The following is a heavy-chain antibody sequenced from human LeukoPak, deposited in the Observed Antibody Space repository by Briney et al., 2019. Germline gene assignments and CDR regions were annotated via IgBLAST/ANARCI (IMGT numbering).Heavy chain of an antibody. CDR1: GFTFSSYA. J-gene: IGHJ4*02. CDR2: ISSTSSSI. V-gene: IGHV3-21*01. Sequence: PGGSLRLSCAASGFTFSSYAMSWVRQAPGKGLEWVSSISSTSSSIYHADSVKGRFTISRDNAKNSLYLQMNSLRAEDTAVYYCARGTTMIVPIFDHWGQGTLVTVSS. D-gene: IGHD3-22*01. CDR3: ARGTTMIVPIFDH.